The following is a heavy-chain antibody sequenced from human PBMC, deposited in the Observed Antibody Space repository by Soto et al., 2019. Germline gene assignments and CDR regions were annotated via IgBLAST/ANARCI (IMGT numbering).Heavy chain of an antibody. CDR2: INAGNGDT. D-gene: IGHD3-3*01. V-gene: IGHV1-3*01. CDR1: GYTFSSHA. CDR3: ARDGARIAVFGVVYYFDY. J-gene: IGHJ4*02. Sequence: ASVKVSCKASGYTFSSHAIHWVRQAPGQRLEWMGWINAGNGDTKYSQKFQGRVAITRDTSASSAYMELSTLRSEDTAVYYCARDGARIAVFGVVYYFDYWGQGTVVTVSS.